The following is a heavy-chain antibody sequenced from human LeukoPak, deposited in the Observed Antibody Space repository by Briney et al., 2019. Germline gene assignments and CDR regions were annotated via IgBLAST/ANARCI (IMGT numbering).Heavy chain of an antibody. CDR1: GYTFTGYH. CDR3: ARHSSSYLDYWGQ. CDR2: INPNSGGT. D-gene: IGHD6-13*01. V-gene: IGHV1-2*02. J-gene: IGHJ4*02. Sequence: GASVKVSCKASGYTFTGYHMHWVRQAPGQGLEWMGWINPNSGGTNYAQKFKGRVTMTRDTSISTAYMELSRLRSDDTAVYYCARHSSSYLDYWGQGGQGTLVTVSS.